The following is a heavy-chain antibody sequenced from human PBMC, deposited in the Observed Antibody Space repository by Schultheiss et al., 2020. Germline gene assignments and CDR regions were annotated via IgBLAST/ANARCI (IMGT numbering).Heavy chain of an antibody. J-gene: IGHJ4*02. CDR1: GISFSGST. Sequence: GGSLRLSCAASGISFSGSTIHWVRQASGKGLEWVSYISSSGSTIYYADSVKGRFTISRDNAKNTLYLQMNSLTVEDTAVYYCAREPPYHGIDCWGQGTLVTVSS. CDR3: AREPPYHGIDC. CDR2: ISSSGSTI. V-gene: IGHV3-48*04. D-gene: IGHD1-14*01.